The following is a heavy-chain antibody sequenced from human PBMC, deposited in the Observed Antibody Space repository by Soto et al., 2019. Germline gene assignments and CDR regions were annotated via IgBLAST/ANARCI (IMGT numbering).Heavy chain of an antibody. CDR1: GGSIISSNYY. Sequence: PSETLSLTCTVSGGSIISSNYYWGWIRQPPGKGLEWIGSLYYSGSTYYNPSLKSRVTTSVDTSKNQFSLKLSSVTAADTAVYYCARGGDVDTAMVTVYDYWGQGTLVTVSS. D-gene: IGHD5-18*01. V-gene: IGHV4-39*01. CDR2: LYYSGST. CDR3: ARGGDVDTAMVTVYDY. J-gene: IGHJ4*02.